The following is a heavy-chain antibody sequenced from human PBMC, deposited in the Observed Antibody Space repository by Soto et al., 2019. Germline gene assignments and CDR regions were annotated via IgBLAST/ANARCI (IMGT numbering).Heavy chain of an antibody. V-gene: IGHV4-34*01. Sequence: SETLSLTCAVYGGSFSGYYWSWIRQPPGKGLEWIGEINHSGSTNYNPSLKSRVTISVDTSKNQFSLKLSSVTAADTAVYYCARGARFAPIVLMVYAAGFDYWGQGTLVTVSS. CDR3: ARGARFAPIVLMVYAAGFDY. CDR2: INHSGST. D-gene: IGHD2-8*01. CDR1: GGSFSGYY. J-gene: IGHJ4*02.